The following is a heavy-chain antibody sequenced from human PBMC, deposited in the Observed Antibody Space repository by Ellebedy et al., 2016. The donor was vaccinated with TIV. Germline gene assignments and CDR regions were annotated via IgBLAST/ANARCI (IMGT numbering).Heavy chain of an antibody. CDR1: GFTFSSYA. J-gene: IGHJ6*02. CDR3: ASPDSSGYYYYGMDV. Sequence: GESLKISCAASGFTFSSYAMHWVRQAPGKGLEWVAVISYDGSNKYYADFVKGRFTISRDNSKNTLYLQMNSLRAEDTAVYYCASPDSSGYYYYGMDVWGQGTTVTVSS. V-gene: IGHV3-30-3*01. D-gene: IGHD3-22*01. CDR2: ISYDGSNK.